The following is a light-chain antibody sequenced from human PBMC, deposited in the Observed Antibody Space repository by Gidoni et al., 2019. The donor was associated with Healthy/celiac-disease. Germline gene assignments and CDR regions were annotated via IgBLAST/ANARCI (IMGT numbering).Light chain of an antibody. CDR3: QQYYSTPLT. V-gene: IGKV4-1*01. CDR2: WAS. Sequence: DIVMTQSPDSLAVSLGERATINCKSSQSVLYSSNNKNYLAWYQQKPGQPPKLLIYWASTRESGAPDRFSGSGSGTDFTLTISSLQAEDVAVYYYQQYYSTPLTFGGGTKVEIK. CDR1: QSVLYSSNNKNY. J-gene: IGKJ4*01.